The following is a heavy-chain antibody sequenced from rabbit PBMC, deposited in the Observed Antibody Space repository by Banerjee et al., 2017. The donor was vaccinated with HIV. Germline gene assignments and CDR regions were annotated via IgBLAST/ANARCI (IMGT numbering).Heavy chain of an antibody. CDR1: GFSFSSGYY. CDR3: AREDISVWGFNL. D-gene: IGHD4-1*01. CDR2: IYTGSSGNT. Sequence: QSLEESGGDLVKPGASLTLTCTASGFSFSSGYYMCWVRQAPGKGLEWIGCIYTGSSGNTAYASWVSGRFTISKTSSTTVTLQMTSLTAADTATYFCAREDISVWGFNLWGPGTLVTVS. V-gene: IGHV1S40*01. J-gene: IGHJ4*01.